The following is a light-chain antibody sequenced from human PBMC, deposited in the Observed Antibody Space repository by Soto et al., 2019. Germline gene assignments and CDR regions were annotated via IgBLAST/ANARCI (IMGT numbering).Light chain of an antibody. CDR1: HRISSH. V-gene: IGKV1-39*01. J-gene: IGKJ2*01. CDR2: GAS. CDR3: QQTSSTPYT. Sequence: DILMTQSQSSLSASVGDRVTITCRASHRISSHVTWYHQRPGKAPTLLIFGASVLQSGVPSRFSGTGSGTEVTLTISSLQPEDLGTCYCQQTSSTPYTFGQGTTVVIK.